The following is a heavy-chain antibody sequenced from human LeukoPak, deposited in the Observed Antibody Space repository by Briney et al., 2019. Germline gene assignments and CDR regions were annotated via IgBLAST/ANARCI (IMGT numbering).Heavy chain of an antibody. CDR2: ISYDGSKE. Sequence: GGSLRLSCAASGFTFSDYPIHWVRQAPGKGLEWVTLISYDGSKEYYADSVKGRFTISRDNSKNTLYLQMNSLRAEDTAVYYCAKDLGAEKLNWFDPWGQGTLVTVSS. V-gene: IGHV3-30*07. CDR3: AKDLGAEKLNWFDP. J-gene: IGHJ5*02. CDR1: GFTFSDYP. D-gene: IGHD6-13*01.